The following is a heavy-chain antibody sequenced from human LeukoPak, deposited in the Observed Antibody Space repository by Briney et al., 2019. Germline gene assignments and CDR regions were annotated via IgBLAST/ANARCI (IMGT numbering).Heavy chain of an antibody. Sequence: PAETLSLTCTVSGGSISSSGYYWSWIRQPPGKGLEWIGDIYYSGSTNYNPSLTSRVTISVDTSKNQFSLKLNSVTAADTAVYYCARGWDGIAVAGSFDYWGQGTLVTVSS. CDR3: ARGWDGIAVAGSFDY. J-gene: IGHJ4*02. CDR1: GGSISSSGYY. V-gene: IGHV4-61*08. D-gene: IGHD6-19*01. CDR2: IYYSGST.